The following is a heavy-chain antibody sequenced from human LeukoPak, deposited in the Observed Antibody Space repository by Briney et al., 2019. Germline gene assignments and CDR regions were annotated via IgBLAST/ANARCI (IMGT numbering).Heavy chain of an antibody. Sequence: PSETLSLTCTVSGGSISSGGYYWSWIRQPAGKGLEWIGRIYTSGSTNYNPSLKSRVTMSVDTSKNQFSLQLSSVTAADTAVYYCRGVRFGELFDYWGRGTLVTVSS. D-gene: IGHD3-10*01. CDR1: GGSISSGGYY. CDR2: IYTSGST. J-gene: IGHJ4*02. V-gene: IGHV4-61*02. CDR3: RGVRFGELFDY.